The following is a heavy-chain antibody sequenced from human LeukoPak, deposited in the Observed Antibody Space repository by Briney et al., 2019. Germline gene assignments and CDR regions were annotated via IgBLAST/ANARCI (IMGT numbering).Heavy chain of an antibody. V-gene: IGHV3-30*04. D-gene: IGHD3-10*01. Sequence: GGSLRLSCAAPGFIFSSYPMHWGRPAPGKGAEWVGIISYDGSNKEYADSVKGRFTISRDNSKNTLYLQMNSLRAEDTAVYYCARARNYHGSGSYYGLEFDYWGQGTLVTVSS. CDR1: GFIFSSYP. CDR3: ARARNYHGSGSYYGLEFDY. CDR2: ISYDGSNK. J-gene: IGHJ4*02.